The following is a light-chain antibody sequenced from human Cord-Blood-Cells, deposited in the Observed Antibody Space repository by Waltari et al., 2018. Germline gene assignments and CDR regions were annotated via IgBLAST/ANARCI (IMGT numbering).Light chain of an antibody. Sequence: IVLTKSPATLSLSPGERATLTCMASQSVSSYLAWYQQKPGQAPRLLIYDASNSSTGIPARFSGSGSGTDFTLTISSLEPEDFAVYYCQQRSNWPWTFGQGTKVEIK. J-gene: IGKJ1*01. CDR3: QQRSNWPWT. V-gene: IGKV3-11*01. CDR2: DAS. CDR1: QSVSSY.